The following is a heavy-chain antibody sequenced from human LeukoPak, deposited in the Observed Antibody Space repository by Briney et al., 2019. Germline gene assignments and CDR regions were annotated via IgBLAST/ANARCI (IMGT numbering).Heavy chain of an antibody. D-gene: IGHD2-2*01. CDR1: GYTFTSYG. V-gene: IGHV1-18*01. CDR2: ISAYNGNT. CDR3: ARDLYCSSTSCYPC. Sequence: ASVKVSCKASGYTFTSYGISWVRQAPGQGLEWMGWISAYNGNTNYAQKLQGRVTMTTDTSTSTAYMELRSLRSDDTAVYYCARDLYCSSTSCYPCWGQGTLVTVSS. J-gene: IGHJ4*02.